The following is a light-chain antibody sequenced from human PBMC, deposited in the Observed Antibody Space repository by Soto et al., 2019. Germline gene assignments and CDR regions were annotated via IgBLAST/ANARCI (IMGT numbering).Light chain of an antibody. V-gene: IGLV2-14*01. J-gene: IGLJ3*02. CDR1: SSDVGGYNY. Sequence: QSALTQSASVSGSPGQSITISCTGTSSDVGGYNYVSWYQQHPGKAPKLIIYDVSNRPSGVSTRFSGSKSGNTASLTTSGLQAEDEADYSCSSYTSTNSWVFGGGTQLTVL. CDR2: DVS. CDR3: SSYTSTNSWV.